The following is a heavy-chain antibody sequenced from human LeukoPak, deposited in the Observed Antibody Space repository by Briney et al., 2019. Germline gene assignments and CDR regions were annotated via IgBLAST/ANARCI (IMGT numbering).Heavy chain of an antibody. CDR1: GFTFSSYA. D-gene: IGHD3-3*01. Sequence: GGSLRLSCAASGFTFSSYAMHWVRQAPGKGLEYVSAISSNGGSTYYANSVKGRFTISGDNSKNTLYLQMGSLRAEDMAVYYCARVPGYYDFWSGYYDYWGQGTLVTVSS. CDR2: ISSNGGST. V-gene: IGHV3-64*01. CDR3: ARVPGYYDFWSGYYDY. J-gene: IGHJ4*02.